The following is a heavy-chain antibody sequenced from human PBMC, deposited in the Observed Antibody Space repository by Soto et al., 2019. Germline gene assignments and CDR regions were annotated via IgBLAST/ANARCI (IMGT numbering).Heavy chain of an antibody. J-gene: IGHJ4*02. D-gene: IGHD3-16*01. CDR2: ISYSGTT. Sequence: PSETLSLTCTVSGGSISTYYWTWVRQAPGKGLEWIGYISYSGTTNYNSYLKSRLSLSVDMSKNQFSLKLASVTAADTAVYFCARSQRGRTAFTFDYWGQGALVTVSS. V-gene: IGHV4-59*01. CDR3: ARSQRGRTAFTFDY. CDR1: GGSISTYY.